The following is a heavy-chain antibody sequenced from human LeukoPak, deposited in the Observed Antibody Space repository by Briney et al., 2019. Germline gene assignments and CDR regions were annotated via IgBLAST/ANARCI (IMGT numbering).Heavy chain of an antibody. Sequence: ASVKVSCKASGYTFTGYYMHWVRQAPGQGLEWMGWINPNSGGTNYAQKFQGRVTMTRDTSISTAYMELSRLRSDDTAECYCARNQGYCSSTSCPHDDYWGQGTLVTVSS. J-gene: IGHJ4*02. V-gene: IGHV1-2*02. D-gene: IGHD2-2*01. CDR3: ARNQGYCSSTSCPHDDY. CDR1: GYTFTGYY. CDR2: INPNSGGT.